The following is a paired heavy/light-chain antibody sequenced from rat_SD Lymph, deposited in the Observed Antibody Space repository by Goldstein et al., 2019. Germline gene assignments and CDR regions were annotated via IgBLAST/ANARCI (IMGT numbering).Heavy chain of an antibody. D-gene: IGHD1-12*02. Sequence: EVQLVESGGGLVQPGRSLKLSCVASGFTFNNYWMTWIRQAPGKGLEWVASITNTGGSTYYPDSVKGRFTISRDNAKSTLYLQMNSLRSEDTATYYCTRDYYDGGYFDYWGQGVMVTVSS. CDR3: TRDYYDGGYFDY. J-gene: IGHJ2*01. CDR2: ITNTGGST. V-gene: IGHV5-31*01. CDR1: GFTFNNYW.
Light chain of an antibody. J-gene: IGKJ2-3*01. CDR1: ESVSTL. CDR3: QQSWNDPYT. CDR2: LAS. V-gene: IGKV3S9*01. Sequence: DTVLTQSPALAVSPGERVTISCRASESVSTLMHWYQQKPGQQPKLLIYLASHLESGVPARFSGSGSGTDFTLTIDPVEADDTATYYCQQSWNDPYTFGAGTKLELK.